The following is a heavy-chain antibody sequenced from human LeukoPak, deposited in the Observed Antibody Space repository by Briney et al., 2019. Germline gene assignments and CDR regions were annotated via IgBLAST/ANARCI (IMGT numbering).Heavy chain of an antibody. D-gene: IGHD6-13*01. Sequence: SVKVSCKASGGTFSSYAISWVRQAPGQGLEWMGGIIPIFGTANYAQKFQGRVTITTDESTSTAYMELSSLRSEDTAVYYCATHLSQAAAGYYYYYMDVWGEGTTVTVSS. J-gene: IGHJ6*03. CDR2: IIPIFGTA. CDR3: ATHLSQAAAGYYYYYMDV. V-gene: IGHV1-69*05. CDR1: GGTFSSYA.